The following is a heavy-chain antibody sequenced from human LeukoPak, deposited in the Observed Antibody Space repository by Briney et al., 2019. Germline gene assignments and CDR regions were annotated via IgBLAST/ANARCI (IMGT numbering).Heavy chain of an antibody. CDR3: ARDGDYGVAFDI. Sequence: GGSLRLSCAASGFTFSSYSMNWVRQAPGKGLEWVSYISGSSNTIYYADSVKGRFTISRDNAKNSLYLQMSSLRAEDTAVYYCARDGDYGVAFDIWGQGTMVTVSS. V-gene: IGHV3-48*04. D-gene: IGHD4-17*01. CDR2: ISGSSNTI. CDR1: GFTFSSYS. J-gene: IGHJ3*02.